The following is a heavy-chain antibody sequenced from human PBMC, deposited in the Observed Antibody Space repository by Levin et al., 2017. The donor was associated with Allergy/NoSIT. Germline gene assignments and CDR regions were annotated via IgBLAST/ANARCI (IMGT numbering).Heavy chain of an antibody. V-gene: IGHV1-2*02. CDR3: ARAQKRGGYCSGGSGYGLGISSAFDS. D-gene: IGHD2-15*01. CDR2: INPNSGGT. J-gene: IGHJ3*02. Sequence: ASVKVSCKASGYTFTGYYMHWVRQAPGQGLEWMGWINPNSGGTNYAQKFQGRVTMTRDTSISTAYMELSRLRSDDTAVYYCARAQKRGGYCSGGSGYGLGISSAFDSWGQGTMVTVSS. CDR1: GYTFTGYY.